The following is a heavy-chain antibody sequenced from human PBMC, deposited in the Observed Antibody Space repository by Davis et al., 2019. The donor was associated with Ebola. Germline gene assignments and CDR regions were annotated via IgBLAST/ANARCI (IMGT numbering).Heavy chain of an antibody. CDR2: INPSGGST. CDR3: ARVGTVTTSFDY. D-gene: IGHD4-17*01. CDR1: GYTFTSYY. Sequence: ASVKVSCKASGYTFTSYYMHWVRQAPGQGLEWMGVINPSGGSTSYAQKFQGWVTMTRDTSISTAYMELSRLRSDDTAVYYCARVGTVTTSFDYWGQGTLVTVSS. V-gene: IGHV1-46*01. J-gene: IGHJ4*02.